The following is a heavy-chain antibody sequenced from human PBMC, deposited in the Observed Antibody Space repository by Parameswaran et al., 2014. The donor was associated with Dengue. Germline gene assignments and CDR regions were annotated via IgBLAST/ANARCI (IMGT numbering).Heavy chain of an antibody. CDR3: AREERDFWTNYYYYMDV. J-gene: IGHJ6*03. V-gene: IGHV3-21*01. CDR2: ISSSSSYI. D-gene: IGHD3/OR15-3a*01. Sequence: WIRQPPGKGLEWVSSISSSSSYIYYADSVKGRFTISRDNAKNSLYLQMNSLRAEDTAVYYCAREERDFWTNYYYYMDVWGQGTTVTVSS.